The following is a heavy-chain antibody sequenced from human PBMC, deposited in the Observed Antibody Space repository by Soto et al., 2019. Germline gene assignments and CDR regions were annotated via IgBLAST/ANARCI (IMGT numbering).Heavy chain of an antibody. J-gene: IGHJ4*02. Sequence: QVQLVQSGAEVRKPGSSVRVSCKASGGSFNRHTISWVRQAPGQGLEWMGGIIPIFGTANHAQKFQGRVTIIADESTSTGYMELSSLRSDDTAIYDCARGWGYDSTDYYYAYWGQGTLVIVSS. CDR1: GGSFNRHT. CDR3: ARGWGYDSTDYYYAY. CDR2: IIPIFGTA. D-gene: IGHD3-22*01. V-gene: IGHV1-69*01.